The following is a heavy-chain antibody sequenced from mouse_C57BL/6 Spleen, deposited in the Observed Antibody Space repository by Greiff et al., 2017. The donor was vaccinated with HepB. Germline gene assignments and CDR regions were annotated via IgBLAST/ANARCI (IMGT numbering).Heavy chain of an antibody. D-gene: IGHD2-1*01. J-gene: IGHJ3*01. CDR2: LDPSDSYT. CDR1: GYTFTSYW. Sequence: QVQLKQPGAELVMPGASVKLSCKASGYTFTSYWMHWVKQRPGQGLEWIGELDPSDSYTNYNQKFKGKSTLTVDKSSSTAYMQLSSLTSEDSAVYYCARGGLLLAYWGQGTLVTVSA. CDR3: ARGGLLLAY. V-gene: IGHV1-69*01.